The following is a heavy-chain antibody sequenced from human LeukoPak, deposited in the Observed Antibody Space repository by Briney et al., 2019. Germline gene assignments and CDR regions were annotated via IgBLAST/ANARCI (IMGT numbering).Heavy chain of an antibody. CDR1: GFTFSSYA. CDR2: ISYDGSNK. D-gene: IGHD5-12*01. V-gene: IGHV3-30-3*02. CDR3: AKTMGPYSGFGAFDI. Sequence: GGSLRLSCAASGFTFSSYAVHWVRQAPGKGLEWVAVISYDGSNKYYADSVKGRFTISRDNSKDTLYPQMNSLRAEDTAVYYCAKTMGPYSGFGAFDIWGLGTMVTVSS. J-gene: IGHJ3*02.